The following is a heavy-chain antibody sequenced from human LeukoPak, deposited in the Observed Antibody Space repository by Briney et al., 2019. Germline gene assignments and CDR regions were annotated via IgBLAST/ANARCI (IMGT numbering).Heavy chain of an antibody. J-gene: IGHJ5*02. CDR1: GGTFSSYA. CDR3: ARAGYSSSQGWFDP. Sequence: SVKVSCKASGGTFSSYAISWVRQAPGQGLEWMGRIIPILGIANYAQKFQGRVTITADKSTSTAYMELSSLRSEDTAVYYCARAGYSSSQGWFDPWGQGTLVTVSS. V-gene: IGHV1-69*04. CDR2: IIPILGIA. D-gene: IGHD6-13*01.